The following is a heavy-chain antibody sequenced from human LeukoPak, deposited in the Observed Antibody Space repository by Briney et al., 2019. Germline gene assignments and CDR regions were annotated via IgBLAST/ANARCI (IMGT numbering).Heavy chain of an antibody. Sequence: PGGSLRLSCAVSAFTFSSYWMSWVRQAPGKGLEWVANIKQDGSEKYYVDSVKGRFTISRDNAKNSLYLQMNSLRAEDTAAYYCARDPIGGYWGQGTLVTVSS. CDR1: AFTFSSYW. CDR2: IKQDGSEK. J-gene: IGHJ4*02. CDR3: ARDPIGGY. V-gene: IGHV3-7*01.